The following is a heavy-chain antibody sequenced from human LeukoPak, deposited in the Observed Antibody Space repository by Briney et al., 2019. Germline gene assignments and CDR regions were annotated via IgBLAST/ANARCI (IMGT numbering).Heavy chain of an antibody. D-gene: IGHD1-1*01. J-gene: IGHJ4*02. Sequence: GGSLRLSCTTSGFAFYDFAMSWVRQPAGKGLEWVGFIRRRAYGGAPEYAASVKGRFIISSDDSKGIAYLQMNSLKTEDTAVYYCSRNGLVDFDYWGQGSRVIVS. CDR3: SRNGLVDFDY. V-gene: IGHV3-49*04. CDR2: IRRRAYGGAP. CDR1: GFAFYDFA.